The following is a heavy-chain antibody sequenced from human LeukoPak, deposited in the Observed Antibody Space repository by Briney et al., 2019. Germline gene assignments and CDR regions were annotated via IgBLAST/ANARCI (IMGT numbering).Heavy chain of an antibody. CDR2: IYPGDSDT. CDR1: GYSFTSYW. CDR3: ARLGCSSTSCYYASDI. Sequence: GESLKISCKGSGYSFTSYWIGWVRQMPGKGLEWMGIIYPGDSDTRYSPSFQGQVTISADKSISTAYLQWSSLKASDTAMYYCARLGCSSTSCYYASDIWGQGTMVTVSS. D-gene: IGHD2-2*01. J-gene: IGHJ3*02. V-gene: IGHV5-51*01.